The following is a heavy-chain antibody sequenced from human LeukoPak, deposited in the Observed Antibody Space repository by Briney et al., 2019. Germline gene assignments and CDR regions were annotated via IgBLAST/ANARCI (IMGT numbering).Heavy chain of an antibody. CDR2: IYYSGST. V-gene: IGHV4-31*03. CDR1: GGSISSGGYY. D-gene: IGHD3-10*01. J-gene: IGHJ4*02. CDR3: ARSSDRGSGQGDY. Sequence: SETLSLTCTVSGGSISSGGYYWSWIRQHPGKGLEWIGYIYYSGSTYYNPSLKSRVTISVDSSKNQFSLKLSSVTAADTAVYYCARSSDRGSGQGDYWGQGALVTVSS.